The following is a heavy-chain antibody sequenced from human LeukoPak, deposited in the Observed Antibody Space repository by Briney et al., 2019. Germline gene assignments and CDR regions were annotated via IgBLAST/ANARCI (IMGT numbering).Heavy chain of an antibody. V-gene: IGHV4-39*01. J-gene: IGHJ4*02. CDR1: GGSISSATSY. D-gene: IGHD5-18*01. CDR2: IFYSGNT. CDR3: ARSGYSYGFDY. Sequence: SETLSLTCTVSGGSISSATSYWAWIRQPPGKGLEWIGSIFYSGNTYYNPSLKSRVTISVDTSKNQFSLKLSSVTAADTAVYYCARSGYSYGFDYWGQGTLVTVSS.